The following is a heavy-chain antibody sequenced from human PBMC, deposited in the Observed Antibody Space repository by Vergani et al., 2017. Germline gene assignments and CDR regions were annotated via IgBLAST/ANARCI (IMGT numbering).Heavy chain of an antibody. D-gene: IGHD3-22*01. CDR2: IIPIFGTA. CDR3: AREDSSGYYYNDAFDI. CDR1: GGTFSSYA. Sequence: QVQLVQSGAEVKKPGSSVKVSCKASGGTFSSYAICWVRQAPGQGLEWMGGIIPIFGTANYAQKFQGRVTITADESTSTAYMELSSLRSEDTAVYYCAREDSSGYYYNDAFDIWGQGTMVTVSS. J-gene: IGHJ3*02. V-gene: IGHV1-69*01.